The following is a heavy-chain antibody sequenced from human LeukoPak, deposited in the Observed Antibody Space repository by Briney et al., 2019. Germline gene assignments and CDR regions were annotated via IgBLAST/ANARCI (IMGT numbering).Heavy chain of an antibody. V-gene: IGHV4-59*01. Sequence: PSETLSLTCTVSVGSISSYYWSWIRQPPGKGLEWIGYIYYSGSTNYNPSLKSRVTISVDTSKNQFSLKLSSVTAADTAVYHCARDDMSRDGYNYHLDYWGQGTLVTVSS. CDR3: ARDDMSRDGYNYHLDY. CDR1: VGSISSYY. D-gene: IGHD5-24*01. CDR2: IYYSGST. J-gene: IGHJ4*02.